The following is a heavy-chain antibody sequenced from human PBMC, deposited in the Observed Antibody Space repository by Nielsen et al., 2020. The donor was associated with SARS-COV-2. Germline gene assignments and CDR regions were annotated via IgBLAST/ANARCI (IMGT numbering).Heavy chain of an antibody. V-gene: IGHV3-11*01. CDR1: GFTFTEYY. J-gene: IGHJ6*02. CDR3: AREPIPDRPYYYGMDV. CDR2: ISHSGSVI. D-gene: IGHD1-14*01. Sequence: GGSLRLSCAGSGFTFTEYYMNWIRQAPGKGLEWVSCISHSGSVIYYADSVKGRFTISRDNAKNSLYLQLNSLRAEDTAVYYCAREPIPDRPYYYGMDVWGQGTTVTVSS.